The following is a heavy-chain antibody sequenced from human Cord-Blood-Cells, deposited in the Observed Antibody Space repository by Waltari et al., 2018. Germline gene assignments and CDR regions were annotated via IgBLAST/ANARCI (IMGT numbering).Heavy chain of an antibody. CDR3: ATRWDPKRGYSGYDLFY. CDR2: NTPILIIA. J-gene: IGHJ4*02. Sequence: QVQLVQSGAEVKKPGSSVKVSCKASGGTVSSYAISWVRQAPGKGLEWMGMNTPILIIANYEQKFHGRVTITADKSTSTSYMELVSLGSEHTAVYYCATRWDPKRGYSGYDLFYWGQGTLVTVCS. D-gene: IGHD5-12*01. V-gene: IGHV1-69*09. CDR1: GGTVSSYA.